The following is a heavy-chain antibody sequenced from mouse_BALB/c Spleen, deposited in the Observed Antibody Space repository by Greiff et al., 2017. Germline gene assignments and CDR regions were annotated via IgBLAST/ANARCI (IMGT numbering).Heavy chain of an antibody. Sequence: EVKLVESGPELVKPGASVKMSCKASGYTFTDYYMDWVKQSHGESFEWIGRVNPYNGGTSYNQKFKGKATLTVDKSSSTAYMELNSLTSEDSAVYYCAREEGTGPFAYWGQGTLVTVSA. D-gene: IGHD4-1*01. CDR3: AREEGTGPFAY. V-gene: IGHV1-19*01. CDR1: GYTFTDYY. J-gene: IGHJ3*01. CDR2: VNPYNGGT.